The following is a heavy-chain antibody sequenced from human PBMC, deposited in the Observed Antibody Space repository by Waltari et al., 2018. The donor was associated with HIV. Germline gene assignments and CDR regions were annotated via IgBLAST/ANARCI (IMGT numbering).Heavy chain of an antibody. J-gene: IGHJ4*02. D-gene: IGHD4-17*01. CDR3: ARDSYGGDY. V-gene: IGHV3-30*03. CDR2: ISYDGNKR. Sequence: QVQLVESGGGVAQPGRSLRLSCEASGFTFNKYGMHWVRHSPGKSLEWVGFISYDGNKRYYGGSFKGRFTLSRDNSNHTVYLEMRSLRHDDTAIYFCARDSYGGDYWGRGTQVTVSS. CDR1: GFTFNKYG.